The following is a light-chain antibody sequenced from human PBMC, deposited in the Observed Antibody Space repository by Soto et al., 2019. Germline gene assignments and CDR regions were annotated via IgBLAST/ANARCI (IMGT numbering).Light chain of an antibody. Sequence: EIQMTQSPSSLSASLGERATISCRASPSISNYLDWYQHKPGKAPDLLIYAASNLPTGIPSRFSGSGSGTDFTLTISSLQSDDFATYYCQQTYSTPRTFGGGTKVEIK. V-gene: IGKV1-39*01. J-gene: IGKJ4*01. CDR1: PSISNY. CDR3: QQTYSTPRT. CDR2: AAS.